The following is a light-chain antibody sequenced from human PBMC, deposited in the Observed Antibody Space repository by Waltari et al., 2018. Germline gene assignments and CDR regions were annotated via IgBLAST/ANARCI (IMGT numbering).Light chain of an antibody. J-gene: IGLJ2*01. CDR2: DVS. Sequence: QSALTQPASVSGSPGQSITISRTGPSSDVGGYNYVFWYQQHPGEAPKLLLYDVSNRPSGVSNLFAGSNAGYAASLAIAVLHAEDEAYYCCSSDTDISARLFGGGTKLTVL. CDR1: SSDVGGYNY. CDR3: SSDTDISARL. V-gene: IGLV2-14*01.